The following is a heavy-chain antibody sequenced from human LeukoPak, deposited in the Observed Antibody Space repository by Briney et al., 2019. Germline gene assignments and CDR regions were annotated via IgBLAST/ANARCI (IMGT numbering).Heavy chain of an antibody. V-gene: IGHV3-30*18. CDR1: GFTFSSYG. D-gene: IGHD6-13*01. Sequence: GGSLRLSCAASGFTFSSYGMHWVRQAPGKGLEWVAVISYDGSNKYYADSVKGRFTISRDNSKNTLYLQTNSLRAEDTAVYYCAKDQMGHIAAVDYWGLGTLVTVSS. CDR3: AKDQMGHIAAVDY. J-gene: IGHJ4*02. CDR2: ISYDGSNK.